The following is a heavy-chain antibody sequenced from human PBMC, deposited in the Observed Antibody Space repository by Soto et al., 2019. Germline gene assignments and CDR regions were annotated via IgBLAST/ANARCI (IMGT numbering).Heavy chain of an antibody. D-gene: IGHD5-18*01. V-gene: IGHV3-20*04. CDR3: ARDRYSSGSWDAFDI. CDR2: INWNGGST. CDR1: GFTFEYYG. J-gene: IGHJ3*02. Sequence: GGSLRLSCAASGFTFEYYGMSWVRQAPGKGLEWVSGINWNGGSTGYADSVKGRFTISRDNAKNSLYLQMNSLRAEDTALYYCARDRYSSGSWDAFDIWGQGTMVTVSS.